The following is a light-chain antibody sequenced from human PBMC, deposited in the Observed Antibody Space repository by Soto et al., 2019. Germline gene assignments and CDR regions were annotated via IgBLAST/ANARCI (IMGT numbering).Light chain of an antibody. CDR2: AVS. J-gene: IGKJ2*03. V-gene: IGKV3-20*01. Sequence: EIVLTQSPDTLSLSPGERATLSCRASQSVASRYLAWYQKKRGQAPRLVIHAVSRRATGIPDRFSGSGSGTDFTLTISRLEPEDFADYYCQQYGNSPRYSFGQGTKLQIK. CDR1: QSVASRY. CDR3: QQYGNSPRYS.